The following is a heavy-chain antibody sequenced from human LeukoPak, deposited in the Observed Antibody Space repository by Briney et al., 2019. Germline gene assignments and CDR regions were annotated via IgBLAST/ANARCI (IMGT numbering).Heavy chain of an antibody. Sequence: SETLSLTCTVSGVSIRSGDYYWGWVRQSPGKGLEWIGSMSSGGSTFYNPSLRSRVTIPVDTSNDQFSLRMSYVTAADTAVYYCARRKAYISAFDIWGQGTMVTVSS. D-gene: IGHD2-21*01. V-gene: IGHV4-39*07. CDR3: ARRKAYISAFDI. CDR1: GVSIRSGDYY. J-gene: IGHJ3*02. CDR2: MSSGGST.